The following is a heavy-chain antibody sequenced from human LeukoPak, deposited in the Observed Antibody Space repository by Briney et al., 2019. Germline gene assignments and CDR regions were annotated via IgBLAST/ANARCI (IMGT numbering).Heavy chain of an antibody. J-gene: IGHJ4*02. CDR3: AREAYRDTSVDF. CDR1: GFTFSSYG. V-gene: IGHV3-7*03. D-gene: IGHD5-18*01. Sequence: GGSLRLSCAASGFTFSSYGMHWVRQAPGKGLEWVANIKQDGSEKYYADSVKGRFTISRDNAKYSLFLQMNSLRAEDTAVYYCAREAYRDTSVDFWGQGTLVTVSS. CDR2: IKQDGSEK.